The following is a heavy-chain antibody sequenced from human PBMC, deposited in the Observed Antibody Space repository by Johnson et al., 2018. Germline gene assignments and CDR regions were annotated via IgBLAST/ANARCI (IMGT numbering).Heavy chain of an antibody. CDR2: ISYDGSNK. J-gene: IGHJ6*03. CDR3: AKAAIYCSSTSCYQYYYYYMDV. CDR1: GFTFSSYA. Sequence: QVQLVESGGGVVQPGRSLRLSCAASGFTFSSYAMHWVRQAPGKGLEWVAVISYDGSNKSYVDSVKGRFTFSRDNSKNTLYLQMNSLRAGDTAVYYCAKAAIYCSSTSCYQYYYYYMDVWGKGTTVTVSS. V-gene: IGHV3-30*04. D-gene: IGHD2-2*01.